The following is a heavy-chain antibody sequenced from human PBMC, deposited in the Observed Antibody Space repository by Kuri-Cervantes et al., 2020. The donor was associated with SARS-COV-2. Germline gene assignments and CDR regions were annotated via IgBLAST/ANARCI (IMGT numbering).Heavy chain of an antibody. V-gene: IGHV3-30*02. CDR3: AKGEDGYDYVWGSHPEDGFDY. CDR1: GFTFSSYG. D-gene: IGHD3-16*01. CDR2: IRYDGSNK. Sequence: GGSLRLSCAASGFTFSSYGMHWVRQAPGKGLEWVAFIRYDGSNKYYADSVKGRFTISRDNSKNTLYLQMNSLRAEDTAVYYCAKGEDGYDYVWGSHPEDGFDYWGQGTLVTVSS. J-gene: IGHJ4*02.